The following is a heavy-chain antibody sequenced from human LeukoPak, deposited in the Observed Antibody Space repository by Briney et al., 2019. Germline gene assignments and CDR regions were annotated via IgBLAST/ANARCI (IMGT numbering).Heavy chain of an antibody. CDR3: ATLQAYYDFWSGYYPGGFDY. CDR1: GGSISSYY. J-gene: IGHJ4*02. V-gene: IGHV4-59*08. CDR2: IYYSGST. Sequence: SETLSLTCTVSGGSISSYYWSWIRQPPAKGLERIGYIYYSGSTNYNPSLKSRVTISVDTSKNQFSLKLSSVTAADTAVYYCATLQAYYDFWSGYYPGGFDYWGQGTLVTVSS. D-gene: IGHD3-3*01.